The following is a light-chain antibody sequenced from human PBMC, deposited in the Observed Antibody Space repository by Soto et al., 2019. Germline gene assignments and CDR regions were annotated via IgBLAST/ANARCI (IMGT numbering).Light chain of an antibody. V-gene: IGKV1-5*01. CDR2: DAS. CDR1: QRVSTY. Sequence: DIQMTQSPSSLSASVGDRVTITCRASQRVSTYLNWYQQKPEKAPKLLIYDASSLESGVPSRFSGSGSGTEFTLTISSLQPDDFATYYCQQYNSYSQTFGQGTKVEIK. CDR3: QQYNSYSQT. J-gene: IGKJ1*01.